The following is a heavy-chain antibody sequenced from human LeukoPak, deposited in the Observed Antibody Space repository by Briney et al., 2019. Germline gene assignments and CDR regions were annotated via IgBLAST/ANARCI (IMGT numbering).Heavy chain of an antibody. Sequence: GGSLRLSCAASGFTFSSYAMSGVRQVPGKGLEWVSVISGSGGSTYYVDSVKGRFTISRDNSKNTLSLQMNSLRAEDTAVYYCAKGDSGYYYDSSGYLNWFDPWGQGTLVTVSS. V-gene: IGHV3-23*01. D-gene: IGHD3-22*01. CDR1: GFTFSSYA. CDR3: AKGDSGYYYDSSGYLNWFDP. J-gene: IGHJ5*02. CDR2: ISGSGGST.